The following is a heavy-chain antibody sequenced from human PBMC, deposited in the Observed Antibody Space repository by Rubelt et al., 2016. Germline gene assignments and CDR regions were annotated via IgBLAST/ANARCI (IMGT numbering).Heavy chain of an antibody. CDR3: ASGSSEWLMDAFDI. V-gene: IGHV4-34*01. J-gene: IGHJ3*02. CDR2: INHSGST. Sequence: GYYWSWIRQAPGKGLEWIGAINHSGSTNYNPSLKSRGTISVDTSKNQFPLKLSSVTAADTAVYYCASGSSEWLMDAFDIWGQGTMVTVSS. D-gene: IGHD6-19*01. CDR1: GYY.